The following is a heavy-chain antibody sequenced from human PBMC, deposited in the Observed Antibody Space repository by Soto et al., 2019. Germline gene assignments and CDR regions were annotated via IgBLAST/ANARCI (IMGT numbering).Heavy chain of an antibody. CDR2: VYYSGST. J-gene: IGHJ4*01. CDR1: GDSISTYY. CDR3: ARTRMIESWIDY. Sequence: GSLRLSCAASGDSISTYYWSWIRQPPGKGLEWIGYVYYSGSTLYNPSLESRVTLSIDMSKKQVSLKLNSVIAADTAVYYCARTRMIESWIDYWGHGTLVTVSS. D-gene: IGHD2-21*01. V-gene: IGHV4-59*01.